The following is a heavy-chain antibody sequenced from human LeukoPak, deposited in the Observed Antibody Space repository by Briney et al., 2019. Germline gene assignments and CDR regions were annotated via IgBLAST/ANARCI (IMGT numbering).Heavy chain of an antibody. CDR2: INHSGST. CDR3: ARYFGDPQGMDV. V-gene: IGHV4-34*01. D-gene: IGHD3-10*01. J-gene: IGHJ6*02. Sequence: PSETLSLTCAVYGGSFSGYYWSWIRQPPGKGLEWVGEINHSGSTNYNPSLKSRVTISVDTSKNQFSLKLSSVTAADTAVYYCARYFGDPQGMDVWGQGTTVTVSS. CDR1: GGSFSGYY.